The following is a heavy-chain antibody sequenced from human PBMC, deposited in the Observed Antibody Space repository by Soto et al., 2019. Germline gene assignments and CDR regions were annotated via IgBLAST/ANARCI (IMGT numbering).Heavy chain of an antibody. CDR3: ARESMNTIFGVVYYYGLDV. J-gene: IGHJ6*02. D-gene: IGHD3-3*01. CDR1: GGSVSSGSYY. Sequence: ETLSLTCTVSGGSVSSGSYYWSWIRQPPGKGLEWIGYVYYNGSTNYNPSLKSRVTISVDTSRNQFSLKLSSVTAADTAVYYCARESMNTIFGVVYYYGLDVWGQGTTVTVS. CDR2: VYYNGST. V-gene: IGHV4-61*01.